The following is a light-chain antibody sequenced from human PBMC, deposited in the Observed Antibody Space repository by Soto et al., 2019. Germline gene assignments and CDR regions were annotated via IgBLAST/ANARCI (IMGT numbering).Light chain of an antibody. V-gene: IGKV3-20*01. J-gene: IGKJ3*01. CDR1: QSVSSSY. CDR3: KRYGGSLPFS. Sequence: EIVLTQSPGTLSLSPGERATLSCRASQSVSSSYLAWYQQKPGQAPRLLISGASSKATGLPDRFSDSGSETHYPHTISRLEPEDSAVYSCKRYGGSLPFSFGPGTKVDIK. CDR2: GAS.